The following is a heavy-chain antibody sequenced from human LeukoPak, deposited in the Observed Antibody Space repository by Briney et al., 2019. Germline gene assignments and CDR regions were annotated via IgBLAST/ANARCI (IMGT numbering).Heavy chain of an antibody. CDR1: GFTFSSYG. CDR3: VRSSTHWWWFDP. V-gene: IGHV3-33*01. CDR2: IWSDGSEI. Sequence: PGTSLRLSCAASGFTFSSYGMHWVRQAPGKGLEWVAVIWSDGSEIHYADPVEGRFTISRDNSENMMYLQMNNLRAEDTAVYYCVRSSTHWWWFDPWGQGTLVTVSS. D-gene: IGHD2-8*02. J-gene: IGHJ5*02.